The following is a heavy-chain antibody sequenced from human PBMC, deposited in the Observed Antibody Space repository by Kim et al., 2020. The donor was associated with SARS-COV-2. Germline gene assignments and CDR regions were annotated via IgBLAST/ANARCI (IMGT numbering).Heavy chain of an antibody. Sequence: LKSRVTISVETSKNQFSLKLSSVTAADTAVYYCARTLGYCSSTSCYTIDYWGQGTLVTVSS. J-gene: IGHJ4*02. D-gene: IGHD2-2*02. V-gene: IGHV4-30-2*05. CDR3: ARTLGYCSSTSCYTIDY.